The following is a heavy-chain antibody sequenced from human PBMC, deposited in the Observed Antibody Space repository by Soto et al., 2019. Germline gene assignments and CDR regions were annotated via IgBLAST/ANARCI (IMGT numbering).Heavy chain of an antibody. V-gene: IGHV3-30-3*01. CDR1: GFTFSSYA. D-gene: IGHD3-10*01. J-gene: IGHJ5*02. CDR2: ISYDGSNK. CDR3: AEGIRFDP. Sequence: QVQLVESGGGVVQPGRSLRLSCAASGFTFSSYAMHWVRQAPGKGLEWVAVISYDGSNKNYADSVKGRFTISRDNSKNTLYLQMNSLRAEDTAVYYCAEGIRFDPWGQGTMVTGSS.